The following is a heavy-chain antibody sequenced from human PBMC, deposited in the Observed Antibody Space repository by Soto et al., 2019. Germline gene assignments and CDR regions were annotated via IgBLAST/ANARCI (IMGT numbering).Heavy chain of an antibody. Sequence: VQLEESGGGLIQPGGSLKLSCKVTYFTVYDAYMSWVRQXPGXXXECVAFIHRDGTTYHADSVKGRFAISRDNSNHIXYLQMNDXKAEDTXXXXXAAYGXXXXXTAFDYWGQGAQVTVSA. V-gene: IGHV3-53*01. D-gene: IGHD3-10*01. CDR1: YFTVYDAY. CDR3: AAYGXXXXXTAFDY. J-gene: IGHJ4*02. CDR2: IHRDGTT.